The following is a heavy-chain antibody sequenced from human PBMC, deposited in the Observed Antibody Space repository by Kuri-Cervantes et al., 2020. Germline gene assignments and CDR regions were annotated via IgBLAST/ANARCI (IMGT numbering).Heavy chain of an antibody. Sequence: GGSLRLSCAASGFTFSSYAIHWVRQAPGKGLEWVAVISYDGSNKYYADSVKGRFTISRDNSKNTLYLQMNSLRAEDTAVYYCAREKLRVNAFDIWGQGTMVTVSS. D-gene: IGHD3-22*01. J-gene: IGHJ3*02. V-gene: IGHV3-30-3*01. CDR3: AREKLRVNAFDI. CDR1: GFTFSSYA. CDR2: ISYDGSNK.